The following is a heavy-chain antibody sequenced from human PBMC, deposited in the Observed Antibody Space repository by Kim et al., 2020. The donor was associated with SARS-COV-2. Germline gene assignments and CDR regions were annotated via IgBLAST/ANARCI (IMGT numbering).Heavy chain of an antibody. J-gene: IGHJ4*02. CDR3: TRSLERSDL. CDR1: GFTVSSF. V-gene: IGHV3-53*01. CDR2: MYSGGQT. Sequence: GGSLRLSCAASGFTVSSFMTWVRQPPGMGLEWVSVMYSGGQTYYADSVKGRFTISRDTSKNTLYLQMNSLRAEDTAFYYCTRSLERSDLWGQGTLVTVSS.